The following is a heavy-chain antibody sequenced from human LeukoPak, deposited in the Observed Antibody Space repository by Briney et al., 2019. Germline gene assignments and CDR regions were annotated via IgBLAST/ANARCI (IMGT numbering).Heavy chain of an antibody. CDR2: ISGNGGST. V-gene: IGHV3-23*01. D-gene: IGHD4-17*01. CDR1: QFNFNKFG. J-gene: IGHJ3*02. CDR3: AKDPNGDYIGTFDI. Sequence: GGSLRLSWATSQFNFNKFGMTWVRQAPGKGLEWVSSISGNGGSTQYADSVQGRFAISRDNSKNTLYLQMNSLRAEDTAVYFCAKDPNGDYIGTFDIWGQGTMVTVSS.